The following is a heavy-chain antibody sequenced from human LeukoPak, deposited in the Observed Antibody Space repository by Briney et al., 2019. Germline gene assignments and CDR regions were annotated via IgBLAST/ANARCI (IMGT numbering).Heavy chain of an antibody. J-gene: IGHJ6*02. CDR3: ARTKRHYYGSGKNLTPWPAGLDV. CDR2: SGSA. CDR1: GGSFSDSY. D-gene: IGHD3-10*01. Sequence: SETLSLTCTVSGGSFSDSYWTWLRQPLGKGLKWIGNSGSANYNPSLKSRVTISIDTSKRHFSLTLSSVTAADTAVYYCARTKRHYYGSGKNLTPWPAGLDVWGQGTTVTVS. V-gene: IGHV4-59*01.